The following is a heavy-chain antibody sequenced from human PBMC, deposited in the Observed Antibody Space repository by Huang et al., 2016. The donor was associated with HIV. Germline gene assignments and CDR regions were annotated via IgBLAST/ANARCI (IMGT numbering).Heavy chain of an antibody. CDR3: ARQPYCGGDCAHYYYFYMDV. V-gene: IGHV1-69*13. D-gene: IGHD2-21*02. J-gene: IGHJ6*03. CDR2: IIPMVGKT. CDR1: GGTFSTNA. Sequence: QVQLVQSGAEVKRPGASVKVSCRASGGTFSTNAVSWGRQAPGQGLEWMGGIIPMVGKTNYAQRVQGKVTITADESSSTVYMELSSLRSDDTAVYYCARQPYCGGDCAHYYYFYMDVWGKGTTVTVSS.